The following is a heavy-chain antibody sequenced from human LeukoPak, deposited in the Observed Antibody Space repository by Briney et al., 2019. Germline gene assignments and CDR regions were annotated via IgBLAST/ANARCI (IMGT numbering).Heavy chain of an antibody. V-gene: IGHV3-30*02. Sequence: GGSLRLSCAASGFTFSRFGMHWVRQTPGKGLEWVAFIRSDGSSKYYADSVKGRFTISRDNSKNTLYLQMNSLRTEDTAVYYCAELGITMIGGVWGKGTTVTTSS. CDR1: GFTFSRFG. J-gene: IGHJ6*04. CDR3: AELGITMIGGV. CDR2: IRSDGSSK. D-gene: IGHD3-10*02.